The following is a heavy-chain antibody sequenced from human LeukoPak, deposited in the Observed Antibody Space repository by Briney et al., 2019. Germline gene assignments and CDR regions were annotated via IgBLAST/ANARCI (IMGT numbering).Heavy chain of an antibody. D-gene: IGHD3-9*01. Sequence: GESLKISCKGSGYSFTSYWIGWVRQMPGKGLEWMGIIYPGDSDTRYSPSFRGQVTTSADKSISTAYLQWSSLKASDTAMYYCARQGILTGYQFDYWGQGTLVTVSS. V-gene: IGHV5-51*01. CDR3: ARQGILTGYQFDY. CDR2: IYPGDSDT. J-gene: IGHJ4*02. CDR1: GYSFTSYW.